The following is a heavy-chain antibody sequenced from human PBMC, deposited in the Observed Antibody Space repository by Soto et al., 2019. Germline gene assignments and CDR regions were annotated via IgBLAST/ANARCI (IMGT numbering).Heavy chain of an antibody. CDR2: ISPYNGHT. Sequence: QVQLVQSGAEVKKPGASVKVSCKASGYIFTGYGISWVRQAPGQGLEWIGWISPYNGHTEYAQSLQGRLTVTAHKPATTPDMELRGLRADGEAGYQLGMGGSGSHTGLGCAGAMDVWGQGTTVTVSS. J-gene: IGHJ6*02. D-gene: IGHD3-3*01. CDR3: GMGGSGSHTGLGCAGAMDV. CDR1: GYIFTGYG. V-gene: IGHV1-18*04.